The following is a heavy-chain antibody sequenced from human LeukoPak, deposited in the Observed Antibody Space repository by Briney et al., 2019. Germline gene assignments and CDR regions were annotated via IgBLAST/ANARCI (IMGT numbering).Heavy chain of an antibody. CDR1: GFTFSDYW. CDR2: IKQDGSEK. Sequence: QPGGSQRLSCAASGFTFSDYWMTWVRQAPGKGLEWVANIKQDGSEKFYVDSVKGRFTISRDNAKNSVFLQINSLRDEDTAVYYCAIMTTYYDSSAYYPFQHWGQGTLVTVSS. J-gene: IGHJ1*01. D-gene: IGHD3-22*01. V-gene: IGHV3-7*01. CDR3: AIMTTYYDSSAYYPFQH.